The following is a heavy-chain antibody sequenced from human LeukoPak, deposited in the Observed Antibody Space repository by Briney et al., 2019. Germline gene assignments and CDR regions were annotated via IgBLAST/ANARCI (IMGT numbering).Heavy chain of an antibody. CDR2: IYYSGST. J-gene: IGHJ5*02. CDR3: ARHRSSGYYYGGWWFDP. Sequence: SETLSLTCTVSGGSISSSSYYWGWIRQPPGKGLEWIGSIYYSGSTYYNPSLKSRVTISVDTSKNQFSLKLSSVTAADTAVYYCARHRSSGYYYGGWWFDPWGQGTLVTVSS. CDR1: GGSISSSSYY. V-gene: IGHV4-39*01. D-gene: IGHD3-22*01.